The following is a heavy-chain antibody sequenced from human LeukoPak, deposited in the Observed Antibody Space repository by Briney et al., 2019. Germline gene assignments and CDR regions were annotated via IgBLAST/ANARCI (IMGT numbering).Heavy chain of an antibody. D-gene: IGHD4-11*01. CDR1: GFTFSSYE. CDR2: ISSSGSTI. CDR3: ARDPSHDYSNPDYFDY. V-gene: IGHV3-48*03. J-gene: IGHJ4*02. Sequence: GGSLRLFCAASGFTFSSYEMNWVRQAPGKGLEWVSYISSSGSTIYYADSVKGRFTISRDNAKNSLYLQMNSLRAEDTAVYYCARDPSHDYSNPDYFDYWGQGTLVTVSS.